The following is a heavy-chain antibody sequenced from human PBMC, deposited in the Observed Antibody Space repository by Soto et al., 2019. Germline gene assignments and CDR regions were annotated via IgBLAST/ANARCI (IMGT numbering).Heavy chain of an antibody. CDR1: ELTFSNYA. CDR3: TTDRWWELGQFDY. D-gene: IGHD1-26*01. J-gene: IGHJ4*02. V-gene: IGHV3-48*04. CDR2: ICSNGSNI. Sequence: PGGCLRLSCAASELTFSNYAMHWVRQAPGKGLEWVSYICSNGSNIYYADSVKGRFTISRDNAKNSLYLQMNSLRAEDTAVYYCTTDRWWELGQFDYWGQGTLVTVSS.